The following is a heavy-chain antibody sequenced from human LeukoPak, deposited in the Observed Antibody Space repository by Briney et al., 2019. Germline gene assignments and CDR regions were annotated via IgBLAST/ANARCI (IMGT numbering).Heavy chain of an antibody. D-gene: IGHD6-13*01. J-gene: IGHJ6*03. CDR3: AIAGYSSSWYNYYYYMDV. CDR1: GYSISSGFY. CDR2: IYYSGST. V-gene: IGHV4-38-2*02. Sequence: PSETLSLTCTVSGYSISSGFYWGWIRQSPEKGLEWIGSIYYSGSTYYNPSLKSRVTISVDTSKNQFSLKLSSVTAADTAVYYCAIAGYSSSWYNYYYYMDVWGKGTTVTISS.